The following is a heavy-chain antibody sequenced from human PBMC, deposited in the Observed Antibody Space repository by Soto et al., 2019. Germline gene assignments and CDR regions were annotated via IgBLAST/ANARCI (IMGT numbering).Heavy chain of an antibody. CDR3: AKDRLAGNFDY. V-gene: IGHV3-23*01. Sequence: PGGSLRLSCAASGFTFNNYAMNWVRQAPGKGLEWVATISATGGSTYYADSVKGLFTISRDNSKNTLYLQMNGLIFEDTAVYYCAKDRLAGNFDYWGQGTQVTVSS. CDR2: ISATGGST. J-gene: IGHJ4*02. CDR1: GFTFNNYA.